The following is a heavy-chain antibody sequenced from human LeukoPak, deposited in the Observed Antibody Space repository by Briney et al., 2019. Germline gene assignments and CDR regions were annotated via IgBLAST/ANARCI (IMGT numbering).Heavy chain of an antibody. CDR2: MNPHSGDT. CDR1: GYTFTSFG. CDR3: ARGARDGSNRD. Sequence: GASVKVSCKASGYTFTSFGINWVRQAPGQGLEWMGWMNPHSGDTVYAPKFQDRVTITRNTSISTTYMELSRLRSEDSAVYYCARGARDGSNRDWGQGTLVTVSS. V-gene: IGHV1-8*03. J-gene: IGHJ4*02. D-gene: IGHD5-24*01.